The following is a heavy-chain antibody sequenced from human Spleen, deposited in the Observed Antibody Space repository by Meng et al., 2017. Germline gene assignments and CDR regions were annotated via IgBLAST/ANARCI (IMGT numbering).Heavy chain of an antibody. Sequence: QVQLQESGPGLVKPSQTLSLTCTVSGGSISSGDSYWSWIRQPPGKGLEWIGYIYYSGSTYYNPSLRSRITISVDTSKNQFSLRLRSVTAADTAVYYCASYGPCFGNNRPLSSFDHWGQGTLVTVSS. J-gene: IGHJ4*02. CDR3: ASYGPCFGNNRPLSSFDH. CDR2: IYYSGST. CDR1: GGSISSGDSY. V-gene: IGHV4-30-4*01. D-gene: IGHD1-14*01.